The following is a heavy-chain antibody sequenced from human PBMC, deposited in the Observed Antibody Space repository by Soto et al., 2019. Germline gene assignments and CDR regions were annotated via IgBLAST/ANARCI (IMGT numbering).Heavy chain of an antibody. D-gene: IGHD1-20*01. CDR2: FDPEDGET. CDR3: ATRIARNGGITGTNYGEYYFDY. Sequence: GASVKVSCKGSGYTLTELSMHWVRQAPGKGLEWMGGFDPEDGETIYAQKFQGRVTMTEDTSTDTAYMELSSLRSEDTAVYYCATRIARNGGITGTNYGEYYFDYWGQGTLVTVSS. V-gene: IGHV1-24*01. CDR1: GYTLTELS. J-gene: IGHJ4*02.